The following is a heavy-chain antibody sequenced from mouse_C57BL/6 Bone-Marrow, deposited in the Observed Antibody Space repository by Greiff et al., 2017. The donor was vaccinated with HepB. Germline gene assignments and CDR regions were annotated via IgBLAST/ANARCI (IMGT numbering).Heavy chain of an antibody. J-gene: IGHJ3*01. CDR2: IYPGSGST. CDR1: GYTFTSYW. CDR3: ARNNYSNYEAY. Sequence: QVHVKQSGAELVKPGASVKMSCKASGYTFTSYWITWVKQRPGQGLEWIGDIYPGSGSTNYNEKFKSKATLTVDTSSSTAYMQLSSLTSEDSAVYYCARNNYSNYEAYWGQGTLVTVSA. D-gene: IGHD2-5*01. V-gene: IGHV1-55*01.